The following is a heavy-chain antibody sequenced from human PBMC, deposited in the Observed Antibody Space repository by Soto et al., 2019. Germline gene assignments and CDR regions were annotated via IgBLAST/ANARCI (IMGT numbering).Heavy chain of an antibody. V-gene: IGHV4-34*01. CDR1: GGSFSNYY. D-gene: IGHD6-6*01. CDR2: INHSGST. CDR3: ARTSRFDC. J-gene: IGHJ4*02. Sequence: QVQLQQWGAGLLKPSETLSLTCAVYGGSFSNYYWSWVRQPPGKGLEWIGEINHSGSTNYNPSLKSRVTMSVDTSKNQFSRKLSSVTAADTAIYYCARTSRFDCWGQGTLVTVSS.